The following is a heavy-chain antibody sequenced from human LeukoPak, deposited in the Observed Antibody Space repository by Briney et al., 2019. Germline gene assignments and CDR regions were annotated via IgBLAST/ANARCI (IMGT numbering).Heavy chain of an antibody. CDR3: ARSHSDIARVRIDY. V-gene: IGHV3-21*01. D-gene: IGHD3-9*01. CDR2: ISSSSSYI. CDR1: GFTFSSYS. J-gene: IGHJ4*02. Sequence: GGSLRLSCAASGFTFSSYSMSWVRQAPGKGLEWVSSISSSSSYIYYADSVKGRFTISRDNAKSSLYLQMNSLRAEDTAVYYCARSHSDIARVRIDYWGQGTLVTVSS.